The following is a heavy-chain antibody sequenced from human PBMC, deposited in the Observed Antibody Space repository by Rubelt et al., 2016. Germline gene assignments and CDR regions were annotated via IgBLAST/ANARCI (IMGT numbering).Heavy chain of an antibody. CDR3: TVQDAY. CDR1: GFTFDNFW. J-gene: IGHJ4*02. CDR2: DREAGKEK. Sequence: EVQLLESGGGLVQPGGSLRLSCTASGFTFDNFWMTGVRQAQGRGRGGVANDREAGKEKQYLASRKGRFTISRDNAKKTLYLQMDNMRVEDTALYYCTVQDAYWGQGTQVTVSS. D-gene: IGHD2-15*01. V-gene: IGHV3-7*01.